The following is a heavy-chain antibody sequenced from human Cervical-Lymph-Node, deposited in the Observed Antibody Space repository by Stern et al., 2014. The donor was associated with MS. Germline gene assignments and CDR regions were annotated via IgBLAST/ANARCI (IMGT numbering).Heavy chain of an antibody. V-gene: IGHV1-18*01. CDR1: GYTFTSYG. D-gene: IGHD6-13*01. CDR2: TSAYNGNT. J-gene: IGHJ4*02. CDR3: ARPRTGYSSSWYPLYFDY. Sequence: VQLEESGAEVKKPGASVKVSCKASGYTFTSYGISWVRQAPGQGLEWMGWTSAYNGNTNYAQKLQGRGTMTTARSTCTAYMDLRSLRSDDTAVYYCARPRTGYSSSWYPLYFDYWGQGTLVTVSS.